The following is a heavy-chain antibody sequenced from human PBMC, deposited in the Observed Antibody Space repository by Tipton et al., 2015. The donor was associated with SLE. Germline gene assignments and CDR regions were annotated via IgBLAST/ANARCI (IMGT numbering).Heavy chain of an antibody. V-gene: IGHV3-23*01. D-gene: IGHD3-22*01. Sequence: SLRLSCAASGFTFSSYAMTWVRQAPGKGLEWVSVISGSGGSTYYADSVKGRFTISRDNFKNTLWLQMNSLRAEDTAVYYCAKLPSITMILGYFQHWGQGTLVTVSS. CDR3: AKLPSITMILGYFQH. CDR1: GFTFSSYA. CDR2: ISGSGGST. J-gene: IGHJ1*01.